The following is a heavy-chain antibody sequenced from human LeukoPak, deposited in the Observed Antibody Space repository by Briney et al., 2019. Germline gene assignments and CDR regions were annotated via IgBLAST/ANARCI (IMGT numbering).Heavy chain of an antibody. CDR3: ARGYSGSYSVFDC. CDR1: EFTFSNYW. Sequence: PGGSLRLSCAASEFTFSNYWMHWVRQAPGQGLVWVSRINIDGTTTTYADSVKGRFTITRDNAKNTLNLQMNKLRAEDTAVYYCARGYSGSYSVFDCWGQGTLVTVSS. V-gene: IGHV3-74*01. J-gene: IGHJ4*02. CDR2: INIDGTTT. D-gene: IGHD1-26*01.